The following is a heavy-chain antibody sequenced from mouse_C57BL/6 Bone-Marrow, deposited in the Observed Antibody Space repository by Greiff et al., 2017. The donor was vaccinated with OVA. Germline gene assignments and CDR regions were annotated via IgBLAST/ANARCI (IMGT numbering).Heavy chain of an antibody. CDR3: AREDSLAWFAY. D-gene: IGHD6-1*01. CDR1: GYTFTGYW. CDR2: ILPGSGST. V-gene: IGHV1-9*01. Sequence: QVQLQQSGAELMKPGASVKLSCKATGYTFTGYWIEWVKQRPGHGLEWLGEILPGSGSTNYNEKFKGKATFTADTSSNTAYMQLSSLTTEDSAIYYCAREDSLAWFAYWGQGTLVTVSA. J-gene: IGHJ3*01.